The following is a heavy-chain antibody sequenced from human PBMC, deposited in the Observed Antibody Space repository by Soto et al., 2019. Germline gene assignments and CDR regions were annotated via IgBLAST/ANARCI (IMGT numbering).Heavy chain of an antibody. V-gene: IGHV1-18*01. J-gene: IGHJ6*03. Sequence: QVQLVQSGAEVKKPGASVKVSCKGSGYTFTSYGISWVRQAPGQGLEWMGWISAYNGNTNYAQKLQGRVTMTTDTSTSTAYVELRSLRADDTAVYYCARELADSSSDYYYYYYMDVWGKGTTVTVSS. CDR1: GYTFTSYG. CDR2: ISAYNGNT. CDR3: ARELADSSSDYYYYYYMDV. D-gene: IGHD6-6*01.